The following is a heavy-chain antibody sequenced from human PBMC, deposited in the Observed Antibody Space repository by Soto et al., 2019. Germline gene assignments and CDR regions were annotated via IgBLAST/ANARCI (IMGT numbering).Heavy chain of an antibody. CDR2: ISGSGGSI. J-gene: IGHJ6*03. V-gene: IGHV3-23*01. D-gene: IGHD5-12*01. Sequence: GGSLRLSCAASGFTFSSYAMSWVRQAPGKGLEWVSAISGSGGSIYYADSVKGRFTISRDNSKNTLYLQMNSLRAEDTAVYYCAKVGYSGYEYYYYYYYMDVWGKGTTVTVSS. CDR1: GFTFSSYA. CDR3: AKVGYSGYEYYYYYYYMDV.